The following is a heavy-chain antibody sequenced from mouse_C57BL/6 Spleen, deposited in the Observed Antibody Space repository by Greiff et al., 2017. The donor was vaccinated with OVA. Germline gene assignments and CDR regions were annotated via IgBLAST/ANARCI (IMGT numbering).Heavy chain of an antibody. Sequence: VKLQQPGAELVRPGSSVKLSCKASGYTFTSYWMHWVKQRPIQGLEWIGNIDPSDSETHYNQKFKDKATLTVDKSSSTAYMQLSSLTSEDSAVYYCARVDGYYYAMDYWGQGTSVTVSS. CDR2: IDPSDSET. D-gene: IGHD2-3*01. CDR1: GYTFTSYW. CDR3: ARVDGYYYAMDY. V-gene: IGHV1-52*01. J-gene: IGHJ4*01.